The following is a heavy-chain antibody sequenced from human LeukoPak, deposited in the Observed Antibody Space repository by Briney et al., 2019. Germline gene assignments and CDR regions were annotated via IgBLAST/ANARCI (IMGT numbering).Heavy chain of an antibody. V-gene: IGHV1-69*05. CDR1: GGTFSSYA. CDR3: ARTYTAAGMDYYYYMDV. CDR2: IIPIFGTA. D-gene: IGHD6-13*01. Sequence: SVKVSCKASGGTFSSYAISWVRQAPGQGLEWMGGIIPIFGTANYAQKFQGRVTITTDESTSTTYMELSSLRSEDTAVYYCARTYTAAGMDYYYYMDVWGKGTTVTVSS. J-gene: IGHJ6*03.